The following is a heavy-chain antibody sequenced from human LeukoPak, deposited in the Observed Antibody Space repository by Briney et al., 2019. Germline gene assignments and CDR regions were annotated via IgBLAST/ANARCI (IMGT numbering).Heavy chain of an antibody. CDR1: GFTFSSYA. CDR3: ARDRFYYGSGSYPSDY. J-gene: IGHJ4*02. D-gene: IGHD3-10*01. V-gene: IGHV3-30-3*01. Sequence: GGSLRLSCAASGFTFSSYAMHWVRQAPGKGLEWVAVISYDGSNKYYADSVKGRFTISRDNSKNTLYLQMNSLRAEDTAVYYCARDRFYYGSGSYPSDYWGQGTLVTVSS. CDR2: ISYDGSNK.